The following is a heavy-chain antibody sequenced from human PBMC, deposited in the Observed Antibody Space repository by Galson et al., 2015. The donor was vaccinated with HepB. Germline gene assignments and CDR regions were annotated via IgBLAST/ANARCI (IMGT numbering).Heavy chain of an antibody. CDR2: IWHDGNYK. CDR1: GFTFSTYG. J-gene: IGHJ6*02. CDR3: AREGGPSEQQLIRMDV. Sequence: SLSLSCAASGFTFSTYGIHWVRQAPGKGLEWVAVIWHDGNYKYYADSVKGRFTISRDDSKNTLYLQMNSLGAEDTAVYYCAREGGPSEQQLIRMDVWGQGTTVTVSS. V-gene: IGHV3-33*01. D-gene: IGHD6-13*01.